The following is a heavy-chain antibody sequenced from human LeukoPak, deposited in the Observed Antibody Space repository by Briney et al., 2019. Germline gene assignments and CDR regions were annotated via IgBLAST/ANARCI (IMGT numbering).Heavy chain of an antibody. CDR1: GYSFTTYW. V-gene: IGHV5-10-1*01. J-gene: IGHJ4*02. CDR2: IDPSDYDT. Sequence: GESLKISCKGSGYSFTTYWISWVRQMPGKGLEWMGTIDPSDYDTNYSPPFQGHVTISVDKSISTAYLQWSLKASKTAMYYCGRHSISCSGDSCYALGSFDDWGQGTLVTVSS. CDR3: GRHSISCSGDSCYALGSFDD. D-gene: IGHD2-15*01.